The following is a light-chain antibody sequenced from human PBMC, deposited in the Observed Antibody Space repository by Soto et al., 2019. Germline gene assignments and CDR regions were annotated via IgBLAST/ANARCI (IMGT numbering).Light chain of an antibody. J-gene: IGKJ5*01. CDR1: QSVSSY. V-gene: IGKV3-11*01. CDR3: QQRSNWPPSIT. CDR2: DAS. Sequence: EIVLTQSPATLSLSPGERATLSCRASQSVSSYLAWYQQKPGQAPRLLIYDASNRATGIPARFSGSGSGTDFTLTISSLEPEDXAVYYCQQRSNWPPSITFGQGTRLEIK.